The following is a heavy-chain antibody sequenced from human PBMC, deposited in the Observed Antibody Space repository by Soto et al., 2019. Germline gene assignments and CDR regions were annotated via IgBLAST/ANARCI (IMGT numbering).Heavy chain of an antibody. CDR2: MIPIIGNT. Sequence: ALVKVSCKASGYTFTSYDINWVRQATGQGLEWMGWMIPIIGNTGYAQKFQGRVTIIRNTSIGTAYMELSSLRSEDTAVYYCASKQNSIAVARHAFDIWGQGTMVTVSS. D-gene: IGHD6-19*01. V-gene: IGHV1-8*01. CDR3: ASKQNSIAVARHAFDI. CDR1: GYTFTSYD. J-gene: IGHJ3*02.